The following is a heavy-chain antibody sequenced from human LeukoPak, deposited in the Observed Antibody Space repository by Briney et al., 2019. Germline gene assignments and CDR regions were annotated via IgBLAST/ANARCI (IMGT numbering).Heavy chain of an antibody. D-gene: IGHD6-13*01. CDR1: GGSISSYY. J-gene: IGHJ4*02. CDR2: IYYSGST. Sequence: SETLSLTCTVSGGSISSYYWSWIRQPPGKGLEWIGYIYYSGSTNYNPSLKSRVTISVGTSKNQFSLNLRSVTPEDTAVYYCARNLIPEQLVLNFWGQGTLVTVSS. CDR3: ARNLIPEQLVLNF. V-gene: IGHV4-59*01.